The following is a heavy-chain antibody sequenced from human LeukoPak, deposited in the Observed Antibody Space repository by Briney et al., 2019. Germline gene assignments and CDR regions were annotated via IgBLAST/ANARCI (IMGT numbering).Heavy chain of an antibody. CDR3: ARLPPMESSGYSYGYDLYFDY. J-gene: IGHJ4*02. CDR2: VYHSGST. V-gene: IGHV4-4*02. Sequence: TSGTLSLTCSVSGGSITYTNWWSWVRQPPGKGLEWIGEVYHSGSTNYNPSLKSRVTISVDTSKNQFSLKLSSVTAADTAVYYCARLPPMESSGYSYGYDLYFDYWGQGTLVTVSS. CDR1: GGSITYTNW. D-gene: IGHD5-18*01.